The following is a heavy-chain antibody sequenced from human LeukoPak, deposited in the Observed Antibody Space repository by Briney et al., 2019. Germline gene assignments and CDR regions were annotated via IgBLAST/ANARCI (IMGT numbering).Heavy chain of an antibody. V-gene: IGHV3-21*01. Sequence: GGSLRLSCAASGFTFSSYSMNWVRQAPGKGLEWVSSISSSSSYIYYADSAKGRFTISRDNARNSLYLQMNSLRAEDTAVYYCATSGRTDYSGQGTLVTVSS. CDR3: ATSGRTDY. D-gene: IGHD1-26*01. CDR1: GFTFSSYS. CDR2: ISSSSSYI. J-gene: IGHJ4*02.